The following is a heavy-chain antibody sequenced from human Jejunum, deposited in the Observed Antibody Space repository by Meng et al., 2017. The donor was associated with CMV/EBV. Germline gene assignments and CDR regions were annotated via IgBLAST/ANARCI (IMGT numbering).Heavy chain of an antibody. CDR3: AFMRGQPRRNYFDF. J-gene: IGHJ5*01. CDR1: GGSLSSSSNY. Sequence: SGGSLSSSSNYWGWVRRPQGKGLEWIGNVYYEGNQYYNPSLKSRVSIFADLSRNQFFLRLTSVSAADTAMYYCAFMRGQPRRNYFDFWGPGTLVTVSS. CDR2: VYYEGNQ. V-gene: IGHV4-39*07. D-gene: IGHD1-14*01.